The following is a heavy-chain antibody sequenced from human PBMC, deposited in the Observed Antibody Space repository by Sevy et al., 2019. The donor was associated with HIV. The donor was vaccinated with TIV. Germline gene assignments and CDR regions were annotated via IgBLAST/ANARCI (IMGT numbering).Heavy chain of an antibody. CDR3: TRRQGNDYGDYPAMWYFDL. CDR1: GFTFSGSA. CDR2: IRSKANSYAT. Sequence: GGSLRLSCAASGFTFSGSAMHWVRQASGKGLEWVGRIRSKANSYATAYAASVKGRFTISRDDSKNTAYLQMNSLKTEDTAVYYCTRRQGNDYGDYPAMWYFDLWGRCTLVTVSS. D-gene: IGHD4-17*01. V-gene: IGHV3-73*01. J-gene: IGHJ2*01.